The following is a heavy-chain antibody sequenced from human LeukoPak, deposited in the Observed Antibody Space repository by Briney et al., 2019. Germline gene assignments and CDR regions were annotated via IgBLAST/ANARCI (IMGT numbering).Heavy chain of an antibody. D-gene: IGHD3-22*01. CDR3: AHRLHSGGYYHGYDY. V-gene: IGHV2-5*01. J-gene: IGHJ4*02. CDR2: GYWNDDK. Sequence: SAPTLVKPTQTLTLTGNFSGCSLRTPGEGVGWIRQPPGKAREWLELGYWNDDKRYSPTPETRLTITTDPSNNQVVLTMTNMDPVDTATYYCAHRLHSGGYYHGYDYWGQGTLVTVSS. CDR1: GCSLRTPGEG.